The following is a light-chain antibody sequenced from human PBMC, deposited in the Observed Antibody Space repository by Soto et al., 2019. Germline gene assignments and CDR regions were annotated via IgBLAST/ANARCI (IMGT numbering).Light chain of an antibody. J-gene: IGKJ4*01. Sequence: EIVLTQSPATLSLPPEERATLSCRASQSVSSYLACYQQKPGQAPRLLIYDASNRATGIPARFSGSGSGTDFTLTISSLEPEDFAVYYCQQRSKLTCGGGTKVEIK. CDR1: QSVSSY. CDR2: DAS. CDR3: QQRSKLT. V-gene: IGKV3-11*01.